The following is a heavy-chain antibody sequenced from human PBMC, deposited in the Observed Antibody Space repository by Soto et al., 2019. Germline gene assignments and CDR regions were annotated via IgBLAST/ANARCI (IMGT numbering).Heavy chain of an antibody. CDR2: INSNGDST. J-gene: IGHJ4*02. Sequence: EVQLWESGGGLVQPGGSLRLSCVASGFTFSRYVMSWVRQAPGKGLEWVSTINSNGDSTYYADSVKGRFTISRDNSRNSLYLQVSSLRAEDTAVYYCARVPDLDYCSRTSCLYYFDYWGQGALVIVSS. CDR3: ARVPDLDYCSRTSCLYYFDY. V-gene: IGHV3-23*01. CDR1: GFTFSRYV. D-gene: IGHD2-2*01.